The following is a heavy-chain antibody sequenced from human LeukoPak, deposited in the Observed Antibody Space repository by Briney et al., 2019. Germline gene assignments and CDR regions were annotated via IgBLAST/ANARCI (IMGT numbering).Heavy chain of an antibody. Sequence: PGGSLRLSCAASGLTFSKAWMSWVRQAPGKGLEWVGRIKSKGDGGTTAYAAPMKGRFTISRDDSKTPLYLQMTSLKTEDTAVYYCTTAILTSIVVLTAPFDYWGQGSLVTVSS. CDR2: IKSKGDGGTT. D-gene: IGHD2-21*02. V-gene: IGHV3-15*01. J-gene: IGHJ4*02. CDR3: TTAILTSIVVLTAPFDY. CDR1: GLTFSKAW.